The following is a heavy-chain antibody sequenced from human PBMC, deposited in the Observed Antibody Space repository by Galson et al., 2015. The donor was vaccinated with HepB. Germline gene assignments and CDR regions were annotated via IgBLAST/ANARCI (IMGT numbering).Heavy chain of an antibody. V-gene: IGHV4-59*01. CDR3: ARGGYSLDF. Sequence: ETLSLTCTVSGGSISTYYWSWIRQTPGKRPEWVGYIYYTGTTNYNPSLESRVTISVDTSRNIFALRLTSVTATDTAVYYCARGGYSLDFWSRGTLVTVSS. CDR2: IYYTGTT. D-gene: IGHD1-26*01. CDR1: GGSISTYY. J-gene: IGHJ4*02.